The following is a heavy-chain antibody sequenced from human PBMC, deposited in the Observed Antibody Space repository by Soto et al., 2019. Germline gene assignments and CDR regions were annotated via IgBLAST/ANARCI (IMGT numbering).Heavy chain of an antibody. V-gene: IGHV3-30*18. CDR3: AKDRGAARPYYGMDV. D-gene: IGHD6-6*01. J-gene: IGHJ6*02. Sequence: QVQLVESGGGVVQPGRSLRLSCAASGFTFSSYGMHWVRQAPGKGLEWVAVISYDGSNKYYADSVKGRFTISRDNSKNTLYLQMNSLRAEDTDVYYCAKDRGAARPYYGMDVWGQGTTVTVSS. CDR1: GFTFSSYG. CDR2: ISYDGSNK.